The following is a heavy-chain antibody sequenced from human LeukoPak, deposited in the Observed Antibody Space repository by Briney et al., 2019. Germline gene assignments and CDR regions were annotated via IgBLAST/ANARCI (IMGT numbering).Heavy chain of an antibody. CDR1: GDSISNSDYY. J-gene: IGHJ5*02. CDR2: INYSGRT. V-gene: IGHV4-39*01. Sequence: SGTLSLTCTVSGDSISNSDYYWGWIRQPPGKGLEWIALINYSGRTFYNPSLRSRVTISVDMSKNQFSLNLNSVTAADTAVYYCARRRKDLNWFDPWGQGTLVTVSS. CDR3: ARRRKDLNWFDP.